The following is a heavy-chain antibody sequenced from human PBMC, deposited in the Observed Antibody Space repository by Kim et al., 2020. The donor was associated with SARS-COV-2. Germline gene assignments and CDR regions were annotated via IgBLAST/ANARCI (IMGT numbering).Heavy chain of an antibody. Sequence: VQCRFTITIDTSKNTLYLQRNSLRCEDTAVYYCARDSSGYYFGPRTGFDYWGQGTLVTVSS. V-gene: IGHV3-30*01. J-gene: IGHJ4*02. CDR3: ARDSSGYYFGPRTGFDY. D-gene: IGHD3-22*01.